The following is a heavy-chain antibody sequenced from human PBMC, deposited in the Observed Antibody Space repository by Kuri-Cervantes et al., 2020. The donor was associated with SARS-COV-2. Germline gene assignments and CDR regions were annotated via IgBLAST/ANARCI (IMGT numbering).Heavy chain of an antibody. CDR2: IYYSGST. Sequence: SETLSLTCTVSGGSISSYYWSWIRQPPGKGLEWIGYIYYSGSTNYNPSLKRRVTISVDTSNNQFSLKLSSVTAADTAVYYCARQAPLQQLALDYWGQGTLVTVSS. J-gene: IGHJ4*02. D-gene: IGHD6-13*01. CDR1: GGSISSYY. CDR3: ARQAPLQQLALDY. V-gene: IGHV4-59*08.